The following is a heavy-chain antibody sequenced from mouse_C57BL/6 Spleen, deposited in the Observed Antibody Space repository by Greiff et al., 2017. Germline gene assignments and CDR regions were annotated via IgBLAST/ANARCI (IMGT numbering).Heavy chain of an antibody. CDR3: ASGFTTVVEGFAY. V-gene: IGHV1-64*01. J-gene: IGHJ3*01. CDR1: GYTFTSYW. Sequence: QVQLQQPGAELVKPGASVKLSCKASGYTFTSYWMHWVKQRPGQGLEWIGMIHPNSGSTNYNEKFKSKATLTVDKSSSTAYMQLSSLTSEDSAVYYCASGFTTVVEGFAYWGQGTLVTVSA. CDR2: IHPNSGST. D-gene: IGHD1-1*01.